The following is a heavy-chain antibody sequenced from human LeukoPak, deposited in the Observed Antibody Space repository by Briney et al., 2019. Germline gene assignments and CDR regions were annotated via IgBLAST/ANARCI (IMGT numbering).Heavy chain of an antibody. CDR1: GFTFSDYS. V-gene: IGHV3-48*02. CDR2: ITRSSSTI. CDR3: ARDHNFGFDY. J-gene: IGHJ4*02. Sequence: GGPLRLSCSASGFTFSDYSMNWVRQAPGKGLEWVSYITRSSSTIYHADSVKGRFTISRDNAKNSLFLQMNSLRDEDTAVYYCARDHNFGFDYWGQGALVTVSS. D-gene: IGHD1-1*01.